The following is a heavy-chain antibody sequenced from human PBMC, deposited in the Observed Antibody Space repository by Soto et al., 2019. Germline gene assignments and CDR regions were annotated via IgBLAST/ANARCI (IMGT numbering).Heavy chain of an antibody. J-gene: IGHJ5*02. CDR3: VKNSGWFNT. CDR1: GFMFSTTE. Sequence: GGALRVSCAAAGFMFSTTEMSWVCQAPGKGLKWLTTIEGSDEITYYADSVKGRFTNSRDNSKSTVYLQMDSLTADDTAVYFCVKNSGWFNTWGQGTPVTLSP. D-gene: IGHD3-10*01. V-gene: IGHV3-23*01. CDR2: IEGSDEIT.